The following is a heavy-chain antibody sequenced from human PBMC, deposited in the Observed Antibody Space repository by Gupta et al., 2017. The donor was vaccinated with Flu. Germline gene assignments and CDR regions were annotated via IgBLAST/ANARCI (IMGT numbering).Heavy chain of an antibody. V-gene: IGHV3-23*01. D-gene: IGHD3-3*01. CDR3: AKMDSITICGAVWGSMDV. CDR2: ISGSGGST. Sequence: EVQLLESGGGLVQPGGSLRLSCAASGFTFSNYAMNWVRQAPGKGLEWVAAISGSGGSTYYADSVKGRVTISRDNSKNTLDRQMNSLRAEETDVYDCAKMDSITICGAVWGSMDVGGQGTTVTVSS. J-gene: IGHJ6*02. CDR1: GFTFSNYA.